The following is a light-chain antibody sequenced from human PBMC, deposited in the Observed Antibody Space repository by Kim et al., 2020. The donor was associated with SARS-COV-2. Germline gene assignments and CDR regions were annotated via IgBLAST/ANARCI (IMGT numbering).Light chain of an antibody. J-gene: IGKJ3*01. CDR1: QDISSW. CDR3: QQADRFPFT. V-gene: IGKV1-12*01. CDR2: SAS. Sequence: DIRMTQSPSSVSASVGDRVIITCRASQDISSWLAWYQQKPGKAPKLLIYSASTSHSDVPSRFTGSGSGSDFTLTISDLQPEDFATYYCQQADRFPFTFGPGTKVDI.